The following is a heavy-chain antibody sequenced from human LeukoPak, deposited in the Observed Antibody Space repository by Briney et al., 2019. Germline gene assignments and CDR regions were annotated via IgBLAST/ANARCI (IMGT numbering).Heavy chain of an antibody. CDR3: ARDLPYSGSSPFDY. CDR2: ISSSSSYI. V-gene: IGHV3-21*01. Sequence: GGSLRLSCAASGFTFSSYSMNWVRQAPGKGLEGVSSISSSSSYIYYADSVKGRFTISRDNAKNSLYLQMNSLRAEDTAVYYCARDLPYSGSSPFDYWGQGTLVTVSS. D-gene: IGHD1-26*01. CDR1: GFTFSSYS. J-gene: IGHJ4*02.